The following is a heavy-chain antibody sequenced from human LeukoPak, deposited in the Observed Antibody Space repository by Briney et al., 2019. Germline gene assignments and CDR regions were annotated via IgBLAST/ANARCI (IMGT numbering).Heavy chain of an antibody. D-gene: IGHD1-26*01. J-gene: IGHJ4*02. CDR1: GYSFASYW. CDR3: ARHSGSYYPFDY. CDR2: IEPSDSYT. Sequence: GESLKISCKGSGYSFASYWISWVRQMPGKGLEWMGRIEPSDSYTNYSPSFQGHVTISADKSISTAYLQWSSLKASDTAMYYCARHSGSYYPFDYWGQGTLVTVSS. V-gene: IGHV5-10-1*01.